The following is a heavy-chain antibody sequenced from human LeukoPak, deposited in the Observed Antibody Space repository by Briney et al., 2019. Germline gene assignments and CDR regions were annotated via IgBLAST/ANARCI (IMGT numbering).Heavy chain of an antibody. Sequence: WASVKVSCKASRYTFIGYYMHWVRQAPGQGLEWMGWINPNSGGTKYAQKFQGRVTMTRDTSISTAYMELSSLRSEDTAVYYCARSPLYGSGSYYRPRNWFDPWGQGTLVTVSS. CDR2: INPNSGGT. CDR1: RYTFIGYY. J-gene: IGHJ5*02. CDR3: ARSPLYGSGSYYRPRNWFDP. V-gene: IGHV1-2*02. D-gene: IGHD3-10*01.